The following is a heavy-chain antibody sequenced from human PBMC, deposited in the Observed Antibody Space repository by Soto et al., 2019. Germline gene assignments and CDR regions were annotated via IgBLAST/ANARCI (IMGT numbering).Heavy chain of an antibody. Sequence: QPGGSLRLSCAASGFTFSSYAMHWVRQAPGKGLEWVAVISYDGSNKYYADSVKGRFTISRDNSKNTLYLQMNSLRAEDTAVYYCARDGIRLRSWIQLWQDFDYWGQGTLVTVSS. J-gene: IGHJ4*02. V-gene: IGHV3-30-3*01. CDR3: ARDGIRLRSWIQLWQDFDY. CDR2: ISYDGSNK. D-gene: IGHD5-18*01. CDR1: GFTFSSYA.